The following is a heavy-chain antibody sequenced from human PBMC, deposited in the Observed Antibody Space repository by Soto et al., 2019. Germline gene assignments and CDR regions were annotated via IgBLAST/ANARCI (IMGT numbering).Heavy chain of an antibody. Sequence: QVQLVQSGAEVKKPGSSVKVSCKASGGTFSSYTISWVRQAPGQGLEWMGRIIPILGIANYAQKFQGRLTIPADKSTSTAYMELGSLRSEDTAVYYCARSDGDQIRDNWYFDLWGRGTLVTVSS. CDR2: IIPILGIA. D-gene: IGHD7-27*01. V-gene: IGHV1-69*02. CDR3: ARSDGDQIRDNWYFDL. CDR1: GGTFSSYT. J-gene: IGHJ2*01.